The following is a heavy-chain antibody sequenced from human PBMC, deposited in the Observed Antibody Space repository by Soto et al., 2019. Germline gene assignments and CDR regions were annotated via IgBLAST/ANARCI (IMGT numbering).Heavy chain of an antibody. V-gene: IGHV4-39*01. CDR1: GGSISSISYY. CDR2: IYYSGRT. Sequence: KTSETLSLTCTVSGGSISSISYYWGWISKPPGKGLQWIVSIYYSGRTYSNPLIKSRVTISVATSKNQFSLKLSCVTAADTAVYSCARIEAAAYYFDYWG. J-gene: IGHJ4*01. CDR3: ARIEAAAYYFDY. D-gene: IGHD6-13*01.